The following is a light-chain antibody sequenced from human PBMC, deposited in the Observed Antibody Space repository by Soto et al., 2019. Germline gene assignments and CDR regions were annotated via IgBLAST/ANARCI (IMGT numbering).Light chain of an antibody. CDR1: QSISSW. Sequence: DIQMTQSPSTLSASVGDRVTITCRASQSISSWLAWYQQKPGKAPKLLIYKASSLESGVPSRFSGSGSGTEFTLTIRSLQPDDFASYYCQQYNGTFGQGTKLEIK. CDR3: QQYNGT. J-gene: IGKJ2*01. CDR2: KAS. V-gene: IGKV1-5*03.